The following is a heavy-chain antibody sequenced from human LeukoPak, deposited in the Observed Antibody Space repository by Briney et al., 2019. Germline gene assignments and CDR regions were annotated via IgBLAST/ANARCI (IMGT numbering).Heavy chain of an antibody. CDR3: ARAYRWFDP. D-gene: IGHD3-16*02. J-gene: IGHJ5*02. CDR1: GGSTSSGSYY. CDR2: IYTSGST. Sequence: SETLSLTCTVSGGSTSSGSYYWSWIRQPAGKGLEWIGRIYTSGSTNYNPSLKSRVTISVDTSKNQFSLKLSSVTAADTAVYYCARAYRWFDPWGQGTLVTVSS. V-gene: IGHV4-61*02.